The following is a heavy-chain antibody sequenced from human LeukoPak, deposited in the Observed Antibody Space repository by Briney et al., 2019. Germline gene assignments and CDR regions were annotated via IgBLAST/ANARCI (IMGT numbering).Heavy chain of an antibody. D-gene: IGHD6-13*01. CDR2: IYYSGST. CDR3: ARGLGSSWYSYFDY. V-gene: IGHV4-59*08. Sequence: KPSETLSLTCTVSGGSISSYYWSWIRQPPVKGLEWIGYIYYSGSTNYNPSLKSRVTISVDTSKNQFSLKLSSVTAADTAVYYCARGLGSSWYSYFDYWGQGTLVTVSS. J-gene: IGHJ4*02. CDR1: GGSISSYY.